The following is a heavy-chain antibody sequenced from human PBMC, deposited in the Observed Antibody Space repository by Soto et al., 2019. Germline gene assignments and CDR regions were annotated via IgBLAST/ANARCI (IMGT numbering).Heavy chain of an antibody. V-gene: IGHV3-48*01. D-gene: IGHD3-16*01. CDR1: GFTFSSYS. CDR2: ISSSSSTI. CDR3: ARDYSWRSNYYYYMDV. Sequence: EVQLVESGGGLVQPGGSLRLSCAASGFTFSSYSMNWVRQAPGKGLEWVSYISSSSSTIYYADSVKGRFTISRDNAKNSLYLQMNRLRAEETVVYYCARDYSWRSNYYYYMDVWGKGTTVTVSS. J-gene: IGHJ6*03.